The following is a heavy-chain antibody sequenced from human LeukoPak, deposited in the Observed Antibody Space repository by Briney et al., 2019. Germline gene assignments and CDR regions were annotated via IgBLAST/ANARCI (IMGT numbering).Heavy chain of an antibody. CDR3: AKDRGRISYYCGMDV. Sequence: PGGSLTLSCAASGFTFSTYAMSWVRQAPGKGLEWVSAITSGGSTYYADSVKGRFTISRDNSKNTLYLQLNSLRAEDTAVYYCAKDRGRISYYCGMDVWGQGTTVTVSS. D-gene: IGHD1-14*01. CDR2: ITSGGST. CDR1: GFTFSTYA. V-gene: IGHV3-23*01. J-gene: IGHJ6*01.